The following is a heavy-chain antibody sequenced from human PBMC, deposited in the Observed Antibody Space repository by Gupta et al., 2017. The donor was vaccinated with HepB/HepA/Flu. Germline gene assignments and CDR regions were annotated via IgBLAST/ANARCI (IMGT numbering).Heavy chain of an antibody. CDR1: GFSLTTSGMC. CDR2: IHWDDDK. CDR3: ARGIEFGRFDP. Sequence: VTLRESGPALVTPTQTLTLTCTFSGFSLTTSGMCVSWIRQPPGKALEWLARIHWDDDKYYSTSLKTRLTISKDTSKNQVVLTITNMDPVDTATYYCARGIEFGRFDPWGQGTLVTVSS. D-gene: IGHD3-16*01. J-gene: IGHJ5*02. V-gene: IGHV2-70*11.